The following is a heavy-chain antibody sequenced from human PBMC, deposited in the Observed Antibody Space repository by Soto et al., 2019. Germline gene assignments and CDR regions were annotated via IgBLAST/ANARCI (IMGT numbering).Heavy chain of an antibody. J-gene: IGHJ4*02. CDR2: IDPSDSYT. CDR3: ASLTWAASMTTVTTDSVDS. CDR1: GYSFTSYW. Sequence: PGESLKISCKGSGYSFTSYWISWVRQMPGKGLEWMGRIDPSDSYTNYSPSFQGHVTISADKSISTVYLQWSSLKASDTAMYYCASLTWAASMTTVTTDSVDSWGQGTLVTVSS. V-gene: IGHV5-10-1*01. D-gene: IGHD4-4*01.